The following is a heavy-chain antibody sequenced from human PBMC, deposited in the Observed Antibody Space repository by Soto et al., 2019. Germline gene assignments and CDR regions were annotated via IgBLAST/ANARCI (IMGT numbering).Heavy chain of an antibody. CDR2: INPNSGGT. CDR1: GYTFTGYY. CDR3: ARDRVLAYYYDSSGYHLDY. Sequence: ASVKVSCKASGYTFTGYYMHWVRQAPGQGLEWMGWINPNSGGTNYAQKFQGRVTMTRDTSNSNANLDLSRLRSDDTAVYYCARDRVLAYYYDSSGYHLDYWGQGTLVTVSS. V-gene: IGHV1-2*02. D-gene: IGHD3-22*01. J-gene: IGHJ4*02.